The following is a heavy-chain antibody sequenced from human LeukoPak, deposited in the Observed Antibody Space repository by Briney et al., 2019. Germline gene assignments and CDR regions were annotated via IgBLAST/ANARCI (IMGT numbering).Heavy chain of an antibody. CDR1: GGSISSYY. D-gene: IGHD3-10*01. CDR2: IYYSGST. CDR3: ASITMVRGPTAYFDY. V-gene: IGHV4-39*07. Sequence: SETLSLTCTVSGGSISSYYWGWIRQPPGKGLEWIGSIYYSGSTYYNPSLKSRVTISVDTSKNQFSLKLSSVTAADTAVYYCASITMVRGPTAYFDYWGQGTLVTVSS. J-gene: IGHJ4*02.